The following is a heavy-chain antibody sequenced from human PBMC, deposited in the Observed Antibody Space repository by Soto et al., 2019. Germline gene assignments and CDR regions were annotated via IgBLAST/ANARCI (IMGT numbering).Heavy chain of an antibody. Sequence: ASETLSLTCAVSGGSISSTTHYSWGWIRQPPGQGLEWIGYIYDTGNTYYNPSLKSRVNISLDRSQNQFDLKMKSVTAADTAVYYCVRGSSGVWNYFDPWGQGIPVTVSS. D-gene: IGHD2-15*01. J-gene: IGHJ5*02. CDR2: IYDTGNT. V-gene: IGHV4-30-2*01. CDR3: VRGSSGVWNYFDP. CDR1: GGSISSTTHYS.